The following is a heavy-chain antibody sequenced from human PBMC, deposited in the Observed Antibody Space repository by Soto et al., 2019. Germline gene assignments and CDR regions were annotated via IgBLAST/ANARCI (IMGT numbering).Heavy chain of an antibody. D-gene: IGHD3-10*01. CDR2: IGTAGDT. V-gene: IGHV3-13*01. J-gene: IGHJ6*03. Sequence: GGSLRLSCAASGFTFSSYDMHWVRQATGKGLEWVSAIGTAGDTYYPGSVKGRFTISRENAKNSLYLQMNSLRAGDTAVYYCASVGYYYGSGSYWSYYYYMDVWGKGTTVTVSS. CDR1: GFTFSSYD. CDR3: ASVGYYYGSGSYWSYYYYMDV.